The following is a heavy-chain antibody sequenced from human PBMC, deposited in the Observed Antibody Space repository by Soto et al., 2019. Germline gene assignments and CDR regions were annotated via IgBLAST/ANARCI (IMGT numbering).Heavy chain of an antibody. CDR3: ATLLLPNPEDYYYYGMDV. CDR2: IDPSDSYT. D-gene: IGHD1-26*01. J-gene: IGHJ6*02. CDR1: GYSFTSYW. Sequence: GESLKISCKGSGYSFTSYWISWVRQMPGKGLEWMGRIDPSDSYTNYSPSFQGHVTISADKSISTAYLQWSSLKASDTAMYYCATLLLPNPEDYYYYGMDVWGQGAKVTVSS. V-gene: IGHV5-10-1*01.